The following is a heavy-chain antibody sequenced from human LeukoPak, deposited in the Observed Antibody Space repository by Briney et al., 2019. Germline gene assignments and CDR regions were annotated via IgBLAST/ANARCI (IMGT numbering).Heavy chain of an antibody. J-gene: IGHJ4*02. Sequence: GGSLRLSCAASGFTFSSYAMSWVRQAPGKGLEWVSAISGSGGSTYYADSVKGRFTISRDNSKNTLYLQMNSLRAEDTVVYYCAKHIEGLVVTAIFYWGRGTLVTVSS. D-gene: IGHD2-21*02. V-gene: IGHV3-23*01. CDR2: ISGSGGST. CDR1: GFTFSSYA. CDR3: AKHIEGLVVTAIFY.